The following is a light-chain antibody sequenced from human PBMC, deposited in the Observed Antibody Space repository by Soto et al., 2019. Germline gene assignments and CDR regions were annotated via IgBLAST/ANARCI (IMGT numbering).Light chain of an antibody. CDR1: QNLSRN. J-gene: IGKJ2*01. Sequence: EMVMTQSPATLSVSPGERATLSCRASQNLSRNLAWYQQQPGQAPRLLIFYASTRATGIPARFSGSGSGTDFTLTLSSLQSEEFAVYYCQQYDKWPHTFGQGTKLEIK. CDR3: QQYDKWPHT. CDR2: YAS. V-gene: IGKV3-15*01.